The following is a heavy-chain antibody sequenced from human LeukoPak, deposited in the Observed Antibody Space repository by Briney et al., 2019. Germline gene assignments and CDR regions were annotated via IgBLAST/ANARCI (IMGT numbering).Heavy chain of an antibody. D-gene: IGHD1-14*01. J-gene: IGHJ4*02. CDR2: ISSSGSTI. Sequence: GGSLRLSCAASGFTFSSYSMNWVRQAPGKGLEWVSYISSSGSTIYYADSVKGRFTISRDNAKNSLYLQMNSLRAEDTAVYYCASSPVFEDYWGQGTLVTVSS. CDR3: ASSPVFEDY. CDR1: GFTFSSYS. V-gene: IGHV3-48*01.